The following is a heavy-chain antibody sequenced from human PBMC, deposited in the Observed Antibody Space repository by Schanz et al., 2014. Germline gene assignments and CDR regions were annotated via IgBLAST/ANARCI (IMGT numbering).Heavy chain of an antibody. Sequence: QVQLVESGGGVVQPGRSLRLSCAASGFTFSSYGMHWVRQAPGKGLEWVALIWSDGSNKYYADSVKGRFSISRDKAKNTLNLQMNSLRVEDTAVYYCVKDLQRELLRDDHYYGMDVWGQGTTVTVSS. CDR3: VKDLQRELLRDDHYYGMDV. CDR2: IWSDGSNK. D-gene: IGHD1-26*01. J-gene: IGHJ6*02. V-gene: IGHV3-33*03. CDR1: GFTFSSYG.